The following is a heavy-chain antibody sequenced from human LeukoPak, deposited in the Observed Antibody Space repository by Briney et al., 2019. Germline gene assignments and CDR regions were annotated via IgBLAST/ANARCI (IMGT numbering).Heavy chain of an antibody. CDR2: IYDSGTT. CDR1: GGSISGYY. V-gene: IGHV4-59*13. D-gene: IGHD1-1*01. J-gene: IGHJ5*02. CDR3: ARKVESKWFDP. Sequence: SETLSLTCIVSGGSISGYYWSWVRQPPGKGLEWIGYIYDSGTTNYNPSLKSRVTISVDTSKNQFSLNLNSVTAADTAVYYCARKVESKWFDPWGQGTLVTVSS.